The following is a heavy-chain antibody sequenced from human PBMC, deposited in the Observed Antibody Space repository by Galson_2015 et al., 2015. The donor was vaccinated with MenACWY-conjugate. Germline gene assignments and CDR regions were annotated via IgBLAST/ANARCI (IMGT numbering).Heavy chain of an antibody. V-gene: IGHV3-74*01. J-gene: IGHJ5*02. CDR1: GFTFSSYW. CDR3: ARTGGCPPRGFDP. D-gene: IGHD1-26*01. CDR2: INSDGSNT. Sequence: SLRLSCAASGFTFSSYWMHWVRQAPGKGLEWVSRINSDGSNTSYADSVKGRFTISRDNAKNTLYLQMNSLRAEDTAVYYCARTGGCPPRGFDPWGQGTLVTVSS.